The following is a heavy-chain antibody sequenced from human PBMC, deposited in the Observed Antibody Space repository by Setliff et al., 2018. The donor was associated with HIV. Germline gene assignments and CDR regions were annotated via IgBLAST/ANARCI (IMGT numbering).Heavy chain of an antibody. D-gene: IGHD3-3*01. V-gene: IGHV1-18*01. J-gene: IGHJ6*03. CDR1: GYSFTSYG. Sequence: ASVKVSCKASGYSFTSYGISWVRQAPGQGLEWMGWISAYNGNKNYAQNLQDRVTMTTDTSTSTVYMELSSSLKAEDTAVYYCARGRYDFWSGYLSPYYYYYMDVWGKGTTVTVSS. CDR2: ISAYNGNK. CDR3: ARGRYDFWSGYLSPYYYYYMDV.